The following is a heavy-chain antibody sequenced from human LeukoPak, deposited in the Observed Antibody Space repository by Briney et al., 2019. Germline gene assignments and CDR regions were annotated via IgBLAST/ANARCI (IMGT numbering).Heavy chain of an antibody. V-gene: IGHV3-53*01. CDR2: TYTGGQT. CDR1: GFIVSDNY. D-gene: IGHD3-22*01. CDR3: ARVYDSGFDY. J-gene: IGHJ4*02. Sequence: GGSLRLSCAASGFIVSDNYMIWVRQAPGRGLEWVSVTYTGGQTYFADSVKGRFIISVESSKNPLFLQMSSLRAEDTAMYYCARVYDSGFDYWGQGAQVTVSS.